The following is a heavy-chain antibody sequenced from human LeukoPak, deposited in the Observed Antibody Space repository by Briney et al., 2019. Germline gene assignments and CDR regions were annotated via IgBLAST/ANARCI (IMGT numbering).Heavy chain of an antibody. Sequence: PSETLSLTCIVSGDSISNYYWNWIRQPPGKGLEWIGYIYYSGSTNYNPSLKSRVTISIDTSKNQFSLKLSSVTAADTAVYYCARGWYFGSGSYYFDYWGQGTLVTVSS. J-gene: IGHJ4*02. CDR1: GDSISNYY. V-gene: IGHV4-59*01. CDR2: IYYSGST. CDR3: ARGWYFGSGSYYFDY. D-gene: IGHD3-10*01.